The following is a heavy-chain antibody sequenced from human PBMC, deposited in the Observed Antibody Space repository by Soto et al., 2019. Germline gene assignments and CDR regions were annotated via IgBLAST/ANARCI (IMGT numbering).Heavy chain of an antibody. CDR3: AKGSADSRTYYFDY. CDR1: GFTFSRYV. V-gene: IGHV3-23*01. J-gene: IGHJ4*02. D-gene: IGHD3-22*01. CDR2: ITGGGGDT. Sequence: PGGSLRLSCAASGFTFSRYVMSWVRQDPAKGLEWFSAITGGGGDTYYADSVKGRFTISRDNSNNMLYLQMNSLRAEDTAIYYCAKGSADSRTYYFDYWGQGTLVTVSS.